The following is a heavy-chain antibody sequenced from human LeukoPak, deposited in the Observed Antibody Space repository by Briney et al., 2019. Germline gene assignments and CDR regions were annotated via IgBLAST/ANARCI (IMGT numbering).Heavy chain of an antibody. V-gene: IGHV3-23*01. J-gene: IGHJ4*02. CDR2: ISGSGGST. Sequence: PGGSLRLSCAASGFTFTSYAMSWVRQAPGKGLERVSAISGSGGSTYYADSVKGRFTISRDNSKSTLFLQMNSLRAEATAVYYCAKDPRVGSRVATPCHWGQGTLVTVSS. CDR3: AKDPRVGSRVATPCH. D-gene: IGHD5-24*01. CDR1: GFTFTSYA.